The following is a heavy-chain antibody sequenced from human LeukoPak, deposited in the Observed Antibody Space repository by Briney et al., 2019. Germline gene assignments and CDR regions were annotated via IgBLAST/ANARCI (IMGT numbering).Heavy chain of an antibody. CDR1: GGTFSSYA. CDR3: AREMAPGAMIDP. D-gene: IGHD2-2*01. Sequence: GASVKVSCKASGGTFSSYAISWVRQAPGQGLEWMGGIIPIFGTANYAQKFQGRVTITTDESTSTAYMELSSLRSEDTAVYYCAREMAPGAMIDPWGQGTLVTVSS. J-gene: IGHJ5*02. CDR2: IIPIFGTA. V-gene: IGHV1-69*05.